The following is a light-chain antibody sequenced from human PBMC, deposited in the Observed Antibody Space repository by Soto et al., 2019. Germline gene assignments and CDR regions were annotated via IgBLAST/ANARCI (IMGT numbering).Light chain of an antibody. CDR2: GAS. J-gene: IGKJ1*01. CDR1: ESVSSN. Sequence: EIVLTQSPGTLSVSPGERATLSCRASESVSSNLAWYQQKPGQAPRLLFYGASTRATDIPARFSGTGSGTEFTLTISSLQSEDFAVYYCQQHSKWPRTFGQGTKVDI. V-gene: IGKV3-15*01. CDR3: QQHSKWPRT.